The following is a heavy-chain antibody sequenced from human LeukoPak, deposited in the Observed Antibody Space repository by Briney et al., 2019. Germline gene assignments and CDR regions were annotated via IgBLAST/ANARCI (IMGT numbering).Heavy chain of an antibody. V-gene: IGHV3-23*01. CDR1: GFTFSNYA. CDR3: AKDRSGSYLRGYFDY. D-gene: IGHD1-26*01. Sequence: PGGSLRLSCAASGFTFSNYAMSWVRQAPGKGLERVSGISGSGGSTYYADSVKGLFTISRDNSKNTLFLQMNTLRAEDTAVYYCAKDRSGSYLRGYFDYWGQGTLVTVSS. J-gene: IGHJ4*02. CDR2: ISGSGGST.